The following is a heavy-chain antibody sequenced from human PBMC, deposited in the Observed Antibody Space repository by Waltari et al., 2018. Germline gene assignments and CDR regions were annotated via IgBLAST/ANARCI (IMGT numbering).Heavy chain of an antibody. Sequence: EVQLVQSGAEVKKPGESLKISCKGSGYSFTSYWTGWVRQMPGKGLEWVGIIYPGASETRDSPSFQGQVTISADKSISTAYLQWSSLKASDTAMYYCARPYSSGWYYMDVWGKGTTVTVSS. CDR2: IYPGASET. CDR1: GYSFTSYW. J-gene: IGHJ6*03. V-gene: IGHV5-51*01. CDR3: ARPYSSGWYYMDV. D-gene: IGHD6-19*01.